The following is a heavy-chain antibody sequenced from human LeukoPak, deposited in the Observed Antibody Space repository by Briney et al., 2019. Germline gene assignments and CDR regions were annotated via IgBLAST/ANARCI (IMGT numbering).Heavy chain of an antibody. Sequence: GESLRLSCAASGFTFSSYEMNWVRTAPGKGLELVSYISSSGSTIYYADSVKGRFTISRDNAKISLYLQMNSLRAEDTAVYYCARDRYYGSGSYDYWGQGTLVTVSS. CDR1: GFTFSSYE. CDR2: ISSSGSTI. D-gene: IGHD3-10*01. J-gene: IGHJ4*02. CDR3: ARDRYYGSGSYDY. V-gene: IGHV3-48*03.